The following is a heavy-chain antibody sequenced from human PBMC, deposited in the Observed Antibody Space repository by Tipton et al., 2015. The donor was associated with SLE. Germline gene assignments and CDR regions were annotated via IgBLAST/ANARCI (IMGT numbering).Heavy chain of an antibody. CDR3: SSSYYGSRHYYTHADH. Sequence: QVQLVQSGAEVKKPGASVKVSCKASGYTFDNNGSSWVRQAPGQGLEWMGWVSGYNGNTNEAQKFQGRVTMTTDTSTSRDYMELRSLRADDTSVYCCSSSYYGSRHYYTHADHWGQGTQVTVSS. V-gene: IGHV1-18*01. D-gene: IGHD3-10*01. CDR2: VSGYNGNT. CDR1: GYTFDNNG. J-gene: IGHJ4*02.